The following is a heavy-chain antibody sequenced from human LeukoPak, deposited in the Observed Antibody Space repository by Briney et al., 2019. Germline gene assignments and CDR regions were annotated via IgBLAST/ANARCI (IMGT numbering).Heavy chain of an antibody. CDR1: GGSISSYY. CDR3: ARDPSGYYFDY. Sequence: SSETLSLTCTVSGGSISSYYWSWIRQPPGKGLEWIGYIYYSGSTNYNPSLKSRVTISVDTSKNQFSLKLSSVTAADTAVYYCARDPSGYYFDYWGQGTLVTVSS. D-gene: IGHD3-22*01. CDR2: IYYSGST. V-gene: IGHV4-59*01. J-gene: IGHJ4*02.